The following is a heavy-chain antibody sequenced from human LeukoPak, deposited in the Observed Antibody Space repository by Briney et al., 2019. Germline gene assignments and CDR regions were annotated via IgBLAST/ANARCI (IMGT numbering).Heavy chain of an antibody. V-gene: IGHV4-59*01. J-gene: IGHJ4*02. D-gene: IGHD2-21*02. CDR3: ARWEYCGGDCYPAAFDY. Sequence: PSETLSLTCTVSGGSISSYYWSWIRQPPGKGLEWIGYIYYSGSTNYNPSLKSRVTISVDTSKNQFSLKLSSVTAADTAVYYCARWEYCGGDCYPAAFDYWGQGTVVTVSS. CDR1: GGSISSYY. CDR2: IYYSGST.